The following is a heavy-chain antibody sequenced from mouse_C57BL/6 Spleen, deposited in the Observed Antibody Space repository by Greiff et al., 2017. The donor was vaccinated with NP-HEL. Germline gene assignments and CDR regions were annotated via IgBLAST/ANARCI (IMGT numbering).Heavy chain of an antibody. Sequence: QVQLQQPGAELVRPGTSVKLSCKASGYTFTSYWMHWVKQRPGQGLEWIGVIDPSDSYTNYNQKFKGKATLTVDTSSSTAYMQLSSLTSEDSAVYYCARKYGNSYYFDYWGKGTTLTVSS. CDR2: IDPSDSYT. CDR1: GYTFTSYW. J-gene: IGHJ2*01. CDR3: ARKYGNSYYFDY. D-gene: IGHD2-10*02. V-gene: IGHV1-59*01.